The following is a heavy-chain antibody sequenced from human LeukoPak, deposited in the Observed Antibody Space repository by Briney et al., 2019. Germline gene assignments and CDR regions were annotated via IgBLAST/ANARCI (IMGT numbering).Heavy chain of an antibody. J-gene: IGHJ6*03. D-gene: IGHD1-26*01. Sequence: SETLSLTCAVYGGTFSGYYWSWIRQPPGKRLEWVGESNDSGGTNYNPSLKSRVTISADKSKNQVSLKLTSVTAADTAVYYCARLSVIVGSTLEYYYYYMDVWGQGTTVTVSS. CDR2: SNDSGGT. V-gene: IGHV4-34*01. CDR1: GGTFSGYY. CDR3: ARLSVIVGSTLEYYYYYMDV.